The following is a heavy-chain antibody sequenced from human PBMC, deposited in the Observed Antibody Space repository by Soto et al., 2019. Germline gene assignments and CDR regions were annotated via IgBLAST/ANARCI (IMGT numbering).Heavy chain of an antibody. Sequence: QVQLVQSGAEVKKPGSSVKVSCKASGGTFSSYTISWVRQAPGQGLEWMGRIIPILGIANYAQKFQGRVTITADKSTSTAYMERSSLRSEDTAVYYCARDLGGLYGDYGMHWYFDLWGRGTLVTVSS. CDR2: IIPILGIA. J-gene: IGHJ2*01. V-gene: IGHV1-69*08. CDR3: ARDLGGLYGDYGMHWYFDL. CDR1: GGTFSSYT. D-gene: IGHD4-17*01.